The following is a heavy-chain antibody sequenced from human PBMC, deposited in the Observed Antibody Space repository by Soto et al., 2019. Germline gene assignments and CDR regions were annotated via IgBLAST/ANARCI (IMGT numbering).Heavy chain of an antibody. D-gene: IGHD2-21*02. V-gene: IGHV1-2*04. J-gene: IGHJ4*02. CDR2: INPNSGGT. CDR3: ARDATKHLYCGGDCATFDY. CDR1: GYTFTGYY. Sequence: ASVKVSCKASGYTFTGYYMHWVRQAPGQGLEWMGWINPNSGGTNYAQKFQGWVTMTRDTSISTAYMELSRLRSDDTAVYYCARDATKHLYCGGDCATFDYWGQGTMVTFSS.